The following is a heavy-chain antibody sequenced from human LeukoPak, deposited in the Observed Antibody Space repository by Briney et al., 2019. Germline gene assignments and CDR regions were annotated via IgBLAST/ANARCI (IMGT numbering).Heavy chain of an antibody. D-gene: IGHD5-24*01. CDR1: GFTFSNAW. Sequence: GGSLRLSCAASGFTFSNAWMSWVRQAPGKGLEWVGRIKSKTDGGTTDYAAPVKGRFTISRDDSKNTLYLQMNSLKTEDTAVYYCTTREVERDGYNWDYFDYWGQGTLVTVSS. J-gene: IGHJ4*02. V-gene: IGHV3-15*01. CDR2: IKSKTDGGTT. CDR3: TTREVERDGYNWDYFDY.